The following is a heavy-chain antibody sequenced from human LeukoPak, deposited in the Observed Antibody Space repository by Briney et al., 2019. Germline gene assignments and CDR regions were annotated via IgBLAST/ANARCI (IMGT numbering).Heavy chain of an antibody. CDR3: AKDWHTSSSGLGALFCDS. Sequence: AGGSLRLSCAASGFAFSSYAMTWVRQAPGRGLEWVSGISASGGSTYYADSVKGRFTISRDNSKNTLYLQMNSLVAEDTAVYNCAKDWHTSSSGLGALFCDSWGQGTLVTVSS. CDR1: GFAFSSYA. D-gene: IGHD6-6*01. J-gene: IGHJ4*02. CDR2: ISASGGST. V-gene: IGHV3-23*01.